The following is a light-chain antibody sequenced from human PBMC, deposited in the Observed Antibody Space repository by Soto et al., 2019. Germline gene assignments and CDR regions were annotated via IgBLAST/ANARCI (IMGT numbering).Light chain of an antibody. CDR1: QSVSSY. CDR3: QQRSNWPFSLT. Sequence: EIVLTQSPATLSLSPGERATLSCRASQSVSSYLAWYQQKPGQAPRLLIYDASNRATGIPARFSGSGSGTDFTLTISSLEPEDFVVYYCQQRSNWPFSLTFGGGTKVEIK. CDR2: DAS. V-gene: IGKV3-11*01. J-gene: IGKJ4*01.